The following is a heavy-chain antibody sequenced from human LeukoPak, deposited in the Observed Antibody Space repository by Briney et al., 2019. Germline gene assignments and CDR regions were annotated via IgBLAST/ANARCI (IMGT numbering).Heavy chain of an antibody. Sequence: GGSLGLSCAASGFTFDDYAMHWVRQAPGKGLEWVSGISWNSGSIGYADSVKGRFTISRDNAKNSLYLQMNSLRAEDTALYYCAKASSSWYGHFDYWGQGTLVTVSS. J-gene: IGHJ4*02. D-gene: IGHD6-13*01. CDR2: ISWNSGSI. CDR1: GFTFDDYA. CDR3: AKASSSWYGHFDY. V-gene: IGHV3-9*01.